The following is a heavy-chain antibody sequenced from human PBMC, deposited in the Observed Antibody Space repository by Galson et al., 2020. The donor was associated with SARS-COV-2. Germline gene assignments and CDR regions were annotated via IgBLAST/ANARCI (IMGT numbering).Heavy chain of an antibody. CDR3: ARDPGRTVVVTPIRSYYFDY. Sequence: GKGLEWIGTIYYSGSTYYNPSLKSRVTISVDTSKNQISLNLSSVTAADTAVYYCARDPGRTVVVTPIRSYYFDYWGQGTLVTVSS. CDR2: IYYSGST. V-gene: IGHV4-39*07. J-gene: IGHJ4*02. D-gene: IGHD2-21*02.